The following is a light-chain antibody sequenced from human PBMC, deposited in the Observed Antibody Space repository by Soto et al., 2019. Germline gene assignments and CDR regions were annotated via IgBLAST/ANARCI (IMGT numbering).Light chain of an antibody. J-gene: IGKJ5*01. CDR2: DVS. CDR1: QDIRSN. V-gene: IGKV1-6*01. Sequence: AIQMTQSPSSLSASVGDRVTITCRASQDIRSNLDWYQQKPGKAPKLLIYDVSNLQSGVPSRFSGSGSGTDFTLTISSLQSEDFAVYYCQQYNNWPITFGQGTRLEIK. CDR3: QQYNNWPIT.